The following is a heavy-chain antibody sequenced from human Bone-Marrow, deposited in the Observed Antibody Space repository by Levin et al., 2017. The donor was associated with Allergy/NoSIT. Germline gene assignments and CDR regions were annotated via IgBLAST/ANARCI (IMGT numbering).Heavy chain of an antibody. CDR3: ARGAVIRQARIDS. CDR2: INQSGNT. CDR1: GGSLSGYY. V-gene: IGHV4-34*01. Sequence: SQTLSLTCAVYGGSLSGYYWSWFRQPPGRGLEWIGEINQSGNTNFNPSLKSRVTMSVDTSRNQFSLKLGSVTAADTAVCYCARGAVIRQARIDSWGQGTLVTVSS. J-gene: IGHJ4*02.